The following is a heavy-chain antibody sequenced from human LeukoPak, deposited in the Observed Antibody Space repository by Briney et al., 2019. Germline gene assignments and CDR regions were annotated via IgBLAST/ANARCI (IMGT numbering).Heavy chain of an antibody. CDR1: GFTFSSYD. D-gene: IGHD6-13*01. CDR3: ARDGVYEGAFDI. J-gene: IGHJ3*02. Sequence: GGSLRLSCAASGFTFSSYDMHWVRQATGKGLEWVSAIGTAGDTYYPGSVKGRFTISRENAKNSLYLQMNSLRAGDTAVYYCARDGVYEGAFDIWGQGTMVTVSS. V-gene: IGHV3-13*01. CDR2: IGTAGDT.